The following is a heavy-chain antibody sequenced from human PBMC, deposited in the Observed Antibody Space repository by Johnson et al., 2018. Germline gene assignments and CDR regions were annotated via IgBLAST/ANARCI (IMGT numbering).Heavy chain of an antibody. J-gene: IGHJ6*02. CDR2: IWYDGSNK. CDR3: ARDLRPYYYYYGMDV. V-gene: IGHV3-33*01. CDR1: GFTFSSYG. Sequence: VQLVESGGGVVQPGRSLRLSCAASGFTFSSYGMHWVRQAPGKGLEWVAVIWYDGSNKYYADSVKGRFTISRDNSKTTLSLQMNSLRAEDTAVYYCARDLRPYYYYYGMDVWGQGTTVTVSS.